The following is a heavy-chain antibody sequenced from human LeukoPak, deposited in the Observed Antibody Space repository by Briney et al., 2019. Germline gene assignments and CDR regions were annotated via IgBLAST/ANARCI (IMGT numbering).Heavy chain of an antibody. D-gene: IGHD2-15*01. Sequence: SETLSLTCTVSGGSISSYFWTWIRQPPGKGLEWIGNIYYGGSTRYNPSLKSRVSVSVDTSKNQFSLKLTSVTAADTAVYYCARFCSGGSCPDVWGQGTTVSVSS. CDR3: ARFCSGGSCPDV. CDR1: GGSISSYF. CDR2: IYYGGST. V-gene: IGHV4-59*01. J-gene: IGHJ6*02.